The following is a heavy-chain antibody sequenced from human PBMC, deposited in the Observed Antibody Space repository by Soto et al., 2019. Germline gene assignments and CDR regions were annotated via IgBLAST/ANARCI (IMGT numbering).Heavy chain of an antibody. CDR2: IIPILGIA. D-gene: IGHD3-3*01. Sequence: SVKVSCKASGGTFSSYTISWVRQAPGQGLEWMGRIIPILGIANYAQKFQGRVTITADKSTSTAYMELSSLRSEDTAVYYCAREAYYDFWSGYYRFDYWGQGTLVTVSS. V-gene: IGHV1-69*04. J-gene: IGHJ4*02. CDR3: AREAYYDFWSGYYRFDY. CDR1: GGTFSSYT.